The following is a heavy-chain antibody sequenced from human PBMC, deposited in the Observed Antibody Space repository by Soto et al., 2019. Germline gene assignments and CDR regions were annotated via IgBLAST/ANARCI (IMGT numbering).Heavy chain of an antibody. CDR1: GFSFSKYG. CDR3: AKELRETGGYYFDC. D-gene: IGHD3-16*01. Sequence: QVQLVESGGGVVQPGRSLRLSCAASGFSFSKYGMHWVRQAPGKGLEWVAEMSDDGSKKYYGDSVKGRFTISRDNSKNTLSLLMDSLRPEDTAMYYCAKELRETGGYYFDCWGQGTLVTVSS. V-gene: IGHV3-30*18. CDR2: MSDDGSKK. J-gene: IGHJ4*02.